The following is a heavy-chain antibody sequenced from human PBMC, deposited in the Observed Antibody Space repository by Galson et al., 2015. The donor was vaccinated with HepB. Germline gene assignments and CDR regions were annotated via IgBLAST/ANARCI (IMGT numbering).Heavy chain of an antibody. V-gene: IGHV3-30-3*01. CDR2: ISYDGSNK. J-gene: IGHJ4*02. Sequence: SLRLSCAASGFTFSSYAMHWVRQAPGKGLEWVAVISYDGSNKYYADSVKGRFTISRDNSKNTLYLQMNSLRAEDTAVYYCAREFTYGDYVIGYWGQGTLVTVST. CDR3: AREFTYGDYVIGY. D-gene: IGHD4-17*01. CDR1: GFTFSSYA.